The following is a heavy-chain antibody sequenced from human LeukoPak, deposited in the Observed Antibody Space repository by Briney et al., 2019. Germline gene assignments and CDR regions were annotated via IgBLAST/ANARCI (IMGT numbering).Heavy chain of an antibody. CDR3: ARDGDLYGYLYYFDY. V-gene: IGHV3-21*01. Sequence: GGSLRLSCAASGFTFDDYGMSWVRQAPGKGLEWVSSISSSSSYIHYADSVKGRFTISRDNAKNSLYLQMNSLRAEDTAMYYCARDGDLYGYLYYFDYWGQGTLVTVSS. CDR1: GFTFDDYG. CDR2: ISSSSSYI. D-gene: IGHD5-18*01. J-gene: IGHJ4*02.